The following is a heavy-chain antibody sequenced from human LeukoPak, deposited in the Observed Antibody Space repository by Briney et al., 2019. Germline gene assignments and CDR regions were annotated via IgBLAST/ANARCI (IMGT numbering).Heavy chain of an antibody. Sequence: SETLSLTCTVSGGSFSSYYWTWIRQPPGKGLEWIGYIDHSGSTNYNPSLTSRVSISSDTSKNQFSLELSSVTAADTAVYYCARLKATVSIHAYFDSWGQGTLVTVSS. CDR2: IDHSGST. CDR3: ARLKATVSIHAYFDS. J-gene: IGHJ4*02. V-gene: IGHV4-59*01. D-gene: IGHD4-17*01. CDR1: GGSFSSYY.